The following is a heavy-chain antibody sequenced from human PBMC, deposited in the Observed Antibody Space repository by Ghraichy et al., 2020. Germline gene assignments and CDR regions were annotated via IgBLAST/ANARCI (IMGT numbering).Heavy chain of an antibody. CDR3: TKVGYYFDSSGYSYRTDWNY. J-gene: IGHJ4*02. V-gene: IGHV3-15*07. CDR1: GFTFNNAW. D-gene: IGHD3-22*01. CDR2: IKSKTDDGTT. Sequence: GESLNISCAASGFTFNNAWMNWVRQAPGKGLEWVGRIKSKTDDGTTDYAAPVKGRFTISRDDSKNKLYRQMNSLKTEDTAVYYCTKVGYYFDSSGYSYRTDWNYWGQGTLVTVSS.